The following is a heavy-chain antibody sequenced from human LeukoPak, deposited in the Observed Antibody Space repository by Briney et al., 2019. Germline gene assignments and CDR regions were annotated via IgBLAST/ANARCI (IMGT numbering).Heavy chain of an antibody. CDR2: ISWGSGSV. V-gene: IGHV3-9*01. Sequence: GRSLRLSCAASGFIFDDFAMHWVRQAPGKGPEWVSGISWGSGSVGYADSVKGRFTISRDNSKNTLYLQMNSLRAEDTAVYYCAKYFASGSYYKLPHWGQGTLVTVSS. D-gene: IGHD3-10*01. CDR3: AKYFASGSYYKLPH. CDR1: GFIFDDFA. J-gene: IGHJ1*01.